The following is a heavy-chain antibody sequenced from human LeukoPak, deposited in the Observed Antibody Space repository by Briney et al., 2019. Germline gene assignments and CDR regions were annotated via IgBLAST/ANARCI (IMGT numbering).Heavy chain of an antibody. Sequence: SETLSLTCTVSGGSISSSSYYWGWIRQPPGKGLERIGSIYYSGSTYYNPSLRSRITISVATSKNQFSLKLSSVTAADTAVYYCARLSLSGYYDSSGYYMDVWGKGTTVTVSS. D-gene: IGHD3-22*01. CDR3: ARLSLSGYYDSSGYYMDV. CDR2: IYYSGST. J-gene: IGHJ6*03. V-gene: IGHV4-39*01. CDR1: GGSISSSSYY.